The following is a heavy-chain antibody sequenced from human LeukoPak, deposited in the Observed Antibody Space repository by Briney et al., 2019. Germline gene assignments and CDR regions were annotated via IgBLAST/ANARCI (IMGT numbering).Heavy chain of an antibody. Sequence: GGSLRLSCAASGFTFSGYAMHWVRQAPGKGLEWVAVISYDGSNKYYADSVKGRFTISRDNSKNTLYLQMNSLRAEDTAVYYCARVVTYDFWSGYYPPNWFDPWGQGTLVTVSS. CDR1: GFTFSGYA. V-gene: IGHV3-30-3*01. CDR2: ISYDGSNK. CDR3: ARVVTYDFWSGYYPPNWFDP. J-gene: IGHJ5*02. D-gene: IGHD3-3*01.